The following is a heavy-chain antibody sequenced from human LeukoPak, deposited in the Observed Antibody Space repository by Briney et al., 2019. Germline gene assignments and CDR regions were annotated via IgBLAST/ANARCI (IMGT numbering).Heavy chain of an antibody. CDR2: SSAHNGNT. CDR3: ARGRYCSGGSCYSGAFDN. CDR1: GYTFTNYG. Sequence: ASVKVSCKASGYTFTNYGISWVRQAPGQGLEWMGWSSAHNGNTDYAQKVQGRVTMTTDTSTSTAYMELRSLRSDDTAVYYCARGRYCSGGSCYSGAFDNWGPGTMVTASS. D-gene: IGHD2-15*01. J-gene: IGHJ3*02. V-gene: IGHV1-18*01.